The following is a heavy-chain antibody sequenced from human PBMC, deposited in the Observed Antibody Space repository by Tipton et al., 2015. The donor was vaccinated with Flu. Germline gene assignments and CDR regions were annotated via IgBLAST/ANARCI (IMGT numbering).Heavy chain of an antibody. Sequence: LRLSCNVSGGSLSGYYWSWIRQPAGKGLEWIGRIYTSGNTNCSPSLKSRVTMSVDTSKNQFSLKLSSMTAADTAVYYCARGQGNSGWRYFDYWGQGTLVTVSS. D-gene: IGHD6-19*01. V-gene: IGHV4-4*07. CDR2: IYTSGNT. CDR3: ARGQGNSGWRYFDY. CDR1: GGSLSGYY. J-gene: IGHJ4*02.